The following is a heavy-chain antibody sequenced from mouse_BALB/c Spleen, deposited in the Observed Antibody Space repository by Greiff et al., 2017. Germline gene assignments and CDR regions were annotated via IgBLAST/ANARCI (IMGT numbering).Heavy chain of an antibody. CDR2: ISYSGST. D-gene: IGHD1-1*01. Sequence: EVQLVESGPSLVKPSQTLSLTCSVTGDSITSGYWNWIRKFPGNKLEYMGYISYSGSTYYNPSLKSRISITRDTSKNQYYLQLNSVTTEDTATYYCARGITTVVATRSAMDYWGQGTSVTVSS. V-gene: IGHV3-8*02. CDR1: GDSITSGY. CDR3: ARGITTVVATRSAMDY. J-gene: IGHJ4*01.